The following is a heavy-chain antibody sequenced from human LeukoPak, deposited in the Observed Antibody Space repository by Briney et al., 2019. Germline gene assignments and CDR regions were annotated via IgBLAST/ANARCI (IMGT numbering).Heavy chain of an antibody. V-gene: IGHV1-2*02. D-gene: IGHD2-2*01. CDR1: GYTFSGYF. CDR2: INPNSGGT. CDR3: ARRSCSSTSCYDFDY. Sequence: GASVKVSCKASGYTFSGYFIYWVRQAPGQGLEWMGWINPNSGGTNFAQKFVGRVTMTRDTSISTAYMELSRLRSDDTAMYYCARRSCSSTSCYDFDYWGQGTLVIVSS. J-gene: IGHJ4*02.